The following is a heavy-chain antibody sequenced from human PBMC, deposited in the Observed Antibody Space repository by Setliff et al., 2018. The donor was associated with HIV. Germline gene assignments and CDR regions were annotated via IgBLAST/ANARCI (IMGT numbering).Heavy chain of an antibody. CDR1: GASIITDPHY. D-gene: IGHD1-1*01. CDR3: AREPDY. CDR2: IFYGGNP. J-gene: IGHJ4*01. V-gene: IGHV4-39*01. Sequence: VTPSETLSLTCTRRVSGASIITDPHYWGWIRQSPGKGLEWIGNIFYGGNPHYSPSLKSRVTISMDTSRNQFSLKLTSMTAADTAVYYCAREPDYWGHGTLVTVSS.